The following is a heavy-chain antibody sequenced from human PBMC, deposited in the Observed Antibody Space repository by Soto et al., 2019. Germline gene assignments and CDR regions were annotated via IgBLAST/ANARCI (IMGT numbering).Heavy chain of an antibody. CDR1: GYSFTSYW. CDR3: ASATSTAAGIDY. CDR2: IDPSDSYT. Sequence: GESLKISCKGSGYSFTSYWISWVRQMPGKGLEWMGRIDPSDSYTNYSPSFQGHVTISADKSISTAYLQWSSLKASDTAMYYCASATSTAAGIDYWGQGTLVTVSS. V-gene: IGHV5-10-1*01. D-gene: IGHD6-13*01. J-gene: IGHJ4*02.